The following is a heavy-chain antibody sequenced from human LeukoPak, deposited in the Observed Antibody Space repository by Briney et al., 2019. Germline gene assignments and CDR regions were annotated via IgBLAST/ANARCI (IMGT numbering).Heavy chain of an antibody. CDR3: QGGRF. D-gene: IGHD1-26*01. V-gene: IGHV3-15*01. J-gene: IGHJ4*02. CDR1: GFNFGDYY. Sequence: TGGSLRLSCVASGFNFGDYYMTWVRQAPGKGLEWVGRIKSKTDGGTTDYAAPVKGRFSISRDDSKNTLYLQMNSLKSEDTAVYYCQGGRFWGQGTLVTVSS. CDR2: IKSKTDGGTT.